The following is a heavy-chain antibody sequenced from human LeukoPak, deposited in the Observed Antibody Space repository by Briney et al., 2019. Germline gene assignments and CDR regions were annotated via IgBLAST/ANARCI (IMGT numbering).Heavy chain of an antibody. CDR3: AIPFRDY. Sequence: PGGSLRLSCAASGFTFDDYAMHWVRQAPGKGLEWVSGISWNSGSIGYADSVKGRFTISRDNAKNSLYLQMNSLRAEDTAVYYCAIPFRDYWDQGTLVTVS. V-gene: IGHV3-9*01. CDR2: ISWNSGSI. J-gene: IGHJ4*02. CDR1: GFTFDDYA. D-gene: IGHD2-21*01.